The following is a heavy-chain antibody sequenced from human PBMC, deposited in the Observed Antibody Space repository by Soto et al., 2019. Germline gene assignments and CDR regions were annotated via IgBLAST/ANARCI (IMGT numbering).Heavy chain of an antibody. D-gene: IGHD5-12*01. CDR2: IYPGDSDT. CDR1: GYSFPSYW. CDR3: ARHRKSGYDRVEYYYSMDV. V-gene: IGHV5-51*01. Sequence: PGESLKISCKGSGYSFPSYWIGWVRQMPGKGLEWMGIIYPGDSDTRYSPSFQGQVTISADKSISTAYLQWSSLKASDTAMYYCARHRKSGYDRVEYYYSMDVWGQGTTVTVSS. J-gene: IGHJ6*02.